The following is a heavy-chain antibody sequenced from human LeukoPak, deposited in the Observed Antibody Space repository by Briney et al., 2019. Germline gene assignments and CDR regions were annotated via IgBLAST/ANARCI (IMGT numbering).Heavy chain of an antibody. D-gene: IGHD3-22*01. Sequence: SETLSPTCTVSGGSVRSDSYYWSWIRQPPGKGLEWIGYVYYSGSTNYNPSLKSRVTISVDTSKNQFSLKLSSVTAADTAVYYCAREGGANYYDSIVYFDYWGQGTLVTVSS. CDR1: GGSVRSDSYY. V-gene: IGHV4-61*01. CDR2: VYYSGST. J-gene: IGHJ4*02. CDR3: AREGGANYYDSIVYFDY.